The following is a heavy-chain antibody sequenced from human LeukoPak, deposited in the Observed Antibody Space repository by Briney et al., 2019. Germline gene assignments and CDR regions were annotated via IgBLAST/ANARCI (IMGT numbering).Heavy chain of an antibody. CDR3: ARGMVIIPYYYYYMDV. D-gene: IGHD3-3*01. J-gene: IGHJ6*03. CDR2: INPSGGST. Sequence: ASVKVSCKASGYTFTSYYMHWVRQAPGQGLEWMGIINPSGGSTSYAQKFQGRVTMTRDMSTSTVYMELSSLRSEDAAVYYCARGMVIIPYYYYYMDVWGKGTTVTISS. CDR1: GYTFTSYY. V-gene: IGHV1-46*01.